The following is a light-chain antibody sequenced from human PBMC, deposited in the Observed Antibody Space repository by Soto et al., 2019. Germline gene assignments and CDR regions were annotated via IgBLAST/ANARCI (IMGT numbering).Light chain of an antibody. CDR3: QQYNSYPWT. V-gene: IGKV1-5*01. CDR2: DVS. CDR1: QSISGW. J-gene: IGKJ1*01. Sequence: DIQMTQSPSTLSASVGDRVTITCRASQSISGWLAWYQQKPGKAPKLLIYDVSSLESGVPSRFSGSGSGSEVTLAISSRQPDDFATYYCQQYNSYPWTFGQGTKVEIK.